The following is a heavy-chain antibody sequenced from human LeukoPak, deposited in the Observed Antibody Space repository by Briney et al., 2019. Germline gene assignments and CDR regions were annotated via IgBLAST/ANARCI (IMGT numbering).Heavy chain of an antibody. CDR2: IYYSGST. D-gene: IGHD6-19*01. CDR3: ARGEYSGGWPVYFDY. Sequence: SETLSLTCTVSGGSISSSSYYWGWIRQPPGKGLEWIGSIYYSGSTYYNPSLKSRVTISVDTSKNQFSLKLSSVTAADTAVYYCARGEYSGGWPVYFDYWGQGTLVTVSS. CDR1: GGSISSSSYY. J-gene: IGHJ4*02. V-gene: IGHV4-39*01.